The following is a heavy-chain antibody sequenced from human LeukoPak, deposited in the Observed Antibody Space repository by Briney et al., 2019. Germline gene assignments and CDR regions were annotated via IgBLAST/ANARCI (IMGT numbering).Heavy chain of an antibody. J-gene: IGHJ5*02. D-gene: IGHD6-6*01. CDR2: IYYSGST. V-gene: IGHV4-39*01. CDR3: ARHRGDEYSSSLNWFDP. Sequence: SETLSLTCTVSGGSISSSSYYWGWIRQPPGKGLEWIGSIYYSGSTYYNPSLESRVTISVDTSKNQFSLKLSSVTAADTAVYYCARHRGDEYSSSLNWFDPWGRGTLVTVSS. CDR1: GGSISSSSYY.